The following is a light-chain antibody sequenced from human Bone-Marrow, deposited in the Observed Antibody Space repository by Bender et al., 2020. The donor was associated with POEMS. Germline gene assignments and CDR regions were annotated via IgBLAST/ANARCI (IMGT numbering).Light chain of an antibody. CDR1: HNDIGAYNY. CDR2: DFS. J-gene: IGLJ3*02. V-gene: IGLV2-11*01. Sequence: QSVLTQPPSVSGSPGQSVTISCTGTHNDIGAYNYVSWYQQVPGTAPKLIIFDFSKRPSGVPDRFSGSKSGTSASLAITGLQSDDEAIYFCVAWDASLNGWVFGGGTKLTVL. CDR3: VAWDASLNGWV.